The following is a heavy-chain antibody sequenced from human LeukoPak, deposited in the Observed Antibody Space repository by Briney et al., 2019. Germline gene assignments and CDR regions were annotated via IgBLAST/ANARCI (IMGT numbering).Heavy chain of an antibody. CDR2: IYYSGST. V-gene: IGHV4-59*01. D-gene: IGHD6-13*01. Sequence: SETLSLTCTVSGGSISSYYWSWIRQPPGKGLEWIGYIYYSGSTNYNPSLKSRVTISVDTSKNQFSLKLSSVTAADTAVYYCARDGAAAVLLQPTKQAVDNRADAFDIWGQGTMVTVSS. CDR3: ARDGAAAVLLQPTKQAVDNRADAFDI. J-gene: IGHJ3*02. CDR1: GGSISSYY.